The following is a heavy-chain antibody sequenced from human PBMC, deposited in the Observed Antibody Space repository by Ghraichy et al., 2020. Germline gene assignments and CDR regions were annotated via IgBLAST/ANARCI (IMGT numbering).Heavy chain of an antibody. Sequence: GGSLRLSCAASGFTFSRYGMHWVRQAPGKGLEWVAVTSYDGSHKFYGGSVQGRFTISRDNSKKTLYLQMNYLRPKDTAVYYCAKERDTSGYYSFRGDYYGMDVWSQGTTVTVSS. CDR3: AKERDTSGYYSFRGDYYGMDV. CDR2: TSYDGSHK. V-gene: IGHV3-30*18. D-gene: IGHD3-22*01. J-gene: IGHJ6*02. CDR1: GFTFSRYG.